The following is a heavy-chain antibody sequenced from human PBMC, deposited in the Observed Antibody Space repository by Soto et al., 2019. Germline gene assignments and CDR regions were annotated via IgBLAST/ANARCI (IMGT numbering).Heavy chain of an antibody. J-gene: IGHJ4*02. Sequence: SETLSLTCTVSGDSISTFYWGWMRQSPGKELEWIGYVYYTGSTNYNPSLKNRVTISVDRSKNQFSLKLTSANAADTAVYYCARGRTVRNYADDSSDYFYFFDYWGQGTQVTVSS. CDR3: ARGRTVRNYADDSSDYFYFFDY. CDR1: GDSISTFY. D-gene: IGHD3-22*01. CDR2: VYYTGST. V-gene: IGHV4-59*01.